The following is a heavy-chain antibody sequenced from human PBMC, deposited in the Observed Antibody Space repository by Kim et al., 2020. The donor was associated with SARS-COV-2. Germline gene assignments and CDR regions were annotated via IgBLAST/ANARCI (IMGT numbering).Heavy chain of an antibody. J-gene: IGHJ2*01. CDR3: ARIVPDWYFDL. D-gene: IGHD6-6*01. V-gene: IGHV3-7*01. CDR2: K. Sequence: KSYVDSVKGRFPLSRDNAKHTPYLQMNSLRAEDTAVYYCARIVPDWYFDLWGRGTLVTVSS.